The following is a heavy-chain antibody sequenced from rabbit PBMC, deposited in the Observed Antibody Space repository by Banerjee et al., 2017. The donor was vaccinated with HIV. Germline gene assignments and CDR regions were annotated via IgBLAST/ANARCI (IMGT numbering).Heavy chain of an antibody. V-gene: IGHV1S45*01. J-gene: IGHJ4*01. Sequence: QEQLEESGGDLVPPEGSLTLTCTASGLDFSSSYLICWVRQAPGKGLEWIACIYAGFSGYAYYASWAKGRFAISQTSSTTVTLQMTSRTAADTATYFCARGGLYAGDGYAVWGQGTLVTVS. CDR3: ARGGLYAGDGYAV. CDR1: GLDFSSSYL. CDR2: IYAGFSGYA. D-gene: IGHD4-2*01.